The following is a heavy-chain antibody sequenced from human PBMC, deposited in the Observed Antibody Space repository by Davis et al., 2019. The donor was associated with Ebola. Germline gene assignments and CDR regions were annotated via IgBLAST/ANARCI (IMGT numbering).Heavy chain of an antibody. CDR1: GGSFSGYY. D-gene: IGHD2-15*01. J-gene: IGHJ6*02. CDR3: ARGRVVVVAAKPYYYYGMDV. V-gene: IGHV4-34*01. CDR2: INHSGST. Sequence: SETLSLTCAVYGGSFSGYYWSWIRQPPGKGLEWIGEINHSGSTNYNTSLKSRVTISVDTSKNQFSLKLSSVTAADTAVYYCARGRVVVVAAKPYYYYGMDVWGQGTTVTVSS.